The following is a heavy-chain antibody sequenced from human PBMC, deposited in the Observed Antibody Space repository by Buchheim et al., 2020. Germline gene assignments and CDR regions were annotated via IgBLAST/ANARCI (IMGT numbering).Heavy chain of an antibody. D-gene: IGHD3-22*01. CDR2: ISGSGGST. CDR3: AKDEAWDPYYYDSSGPFDY. J-gene: IGHJ4*02. V-gene: IGHV3-23*01. CDR1: GFTFSSYA. Sequence: EVQLLESGGGLVQPGGSLRLSCAASGFTFSSYAMSWVRQAPGKGLEWVSAISGSGGSTYYADSVKGRFTISRDNSKNTLYLQMNSLRAEDTAVYYCAKDEAWDPYYYDSSGPFDYWGQGTL.